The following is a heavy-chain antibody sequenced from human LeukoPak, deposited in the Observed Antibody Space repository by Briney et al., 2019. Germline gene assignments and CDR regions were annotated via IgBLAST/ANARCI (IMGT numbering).Heavy chain of an antibody. J-gene: IGHJ4*02. CDR1: GFTFKSYA. V-gene: IGHV3-64*05. CDR2: INTNGANA. CDR3: VKGLDYSSSQMDS. Sequence: GGSLRLSCSASGFTFKSYAMHWVRQAPGKGLEYVSSINTNGANAYYADFVKGRSTISRDNSRNTVYVQMNSLTPEDTAVYYCVKGLDYSSSQMDSWGQGTLVTVSS. D-gene: IGHD6-6*01.